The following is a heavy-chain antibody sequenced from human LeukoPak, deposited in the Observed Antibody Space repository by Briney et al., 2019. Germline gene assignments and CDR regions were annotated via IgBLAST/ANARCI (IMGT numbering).Heavy chain of an antibody. CDR1: GGSIRSGDYY. CDR2: IYYSGST. D-gene: IGHD5-18*01. V-gene: IGHV4-30-4*01. Sequence: SQTLSLTCTVSGGSIRSGDYYWSWIRQPPGKGLEWIGYIYYSGSTYYNPSLKSRVTISVDTSKNQFSLKLSSVTAADTAVYYCARRGYSYAPFDYWGQGTLVTVSS. CDR3: ARRGYSYAPFDY. J-gene: IGHJ4*02.